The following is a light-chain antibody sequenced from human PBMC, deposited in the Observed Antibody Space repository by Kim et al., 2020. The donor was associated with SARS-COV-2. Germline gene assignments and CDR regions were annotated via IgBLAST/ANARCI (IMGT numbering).Light chain of an antibody. J-gene: IGLJ2*01. CDR1: KLENKY. V-gene: IGLV3-1*01. Sequence: SYELTQPPSVSVSPGQTASITCSGDKLENKYACWYQQKPGQSPVLVIYQDSKWPSGIPERFSGSNSGNTATLTISGTQAMDEADYYCQAWDSSVLFGGGTQLTV. CDR2: QDS. CDR3: QAWDSSVL.